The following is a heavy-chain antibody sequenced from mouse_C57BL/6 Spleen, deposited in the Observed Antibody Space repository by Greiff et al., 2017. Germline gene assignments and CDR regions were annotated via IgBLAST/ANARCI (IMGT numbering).Heavy chain of an antibody. CDR1: GYTFTGYW. CDR3: TKKRMVKTAMDY. CDR2: IFPGSGST. D-gene: IGHD2-3*01. Sequence: VQLQQSGAELMKPGASVKLSCKATGYTFTGYWIEWVKQRPGHGLEWIGEIFPGSGSTNYNEKFKGTATLLVDTSSSTAYMQLSSLTSEDSAVYYCTKKRMVKTAMDYWGQGTSVTVSS. V-gene: IGHV1-9*01. J-gene: IGHJ4*01.